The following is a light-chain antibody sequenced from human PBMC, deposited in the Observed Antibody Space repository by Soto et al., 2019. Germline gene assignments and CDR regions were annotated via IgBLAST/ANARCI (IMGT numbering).Light chain of an antibody. CDR3: LQVNSYPLT. V-gene: IGKV3-15*01. CDR2: GAS. CDR1: QSVSSN. J-gene: IGKJ4*01. Sequence: EIVMTQSPATLSVSPGERATLSCRASQSVSSNLAWYQQKPGQAPRLLIYGASTRATGIPARFSGSGSGTEFTLTISSLQPEDFATYYCLQVNSYPLTFGGGTKVDIK.